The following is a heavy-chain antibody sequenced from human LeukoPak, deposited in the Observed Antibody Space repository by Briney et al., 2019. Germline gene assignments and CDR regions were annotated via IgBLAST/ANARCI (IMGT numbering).Heavy chain of an antibody. CDR1: GYTFSDYY. V-gene: IGHV1-2*02. D-gene: IGHD6-13*01. J-gene: IGHJ4*02. Sequence: ASVKVSCKQSGYTFSDYYMHWGLQAPAQGVGWMGWIKPDSGGTKYAQKFQGRVTMTRDTSISTAYMELSRLRSNDTAVYYCARDVPGIAFDYWGQGTLVTVSS. CDR3: ARDVPGIAFDY. CDR2: IKPDSGGT.